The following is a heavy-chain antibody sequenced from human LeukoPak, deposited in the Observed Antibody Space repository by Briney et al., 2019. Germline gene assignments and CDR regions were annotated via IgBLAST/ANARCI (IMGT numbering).Heavy chain of an antibody. Sequence: GESLKISCKGSGYSFSTYWIGWVRQMPGKGLEWMGIIYPGDSDTRYSPSFQGQVTISADKSVGTAYLQWSRLKASDTAVYYCARHSTPYYDSSAYYYIMDYWGQGTPVTVSS. CDR2: IYPGDSDT. D-gene: IGHD3-22*01. J-gene: IGHJ4*02. CDR3: ARHSTPYYDSSAYYYIMDY. V-gene: IGHV5-51*01. CDR1: GYSFSTYW.